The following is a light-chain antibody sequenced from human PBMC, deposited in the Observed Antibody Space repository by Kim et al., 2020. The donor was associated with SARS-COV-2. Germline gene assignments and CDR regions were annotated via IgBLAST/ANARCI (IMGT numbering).Light chain of an antibody. Sequence: SSALTHDPAVSVALGQTVRITCQGDSLRSYYATWYQQKPRQAPIVGIYGKNNRPSGIPDPFSGSSSGNTASLTITGTQAGDEADYYCNSRDSNDNVVFGGGTKLTVL. CDR2: GKN. V-gene: IGLV3-19*01. CDR3: NSRDSNDNVV. CDR1: SLRSYY. J-gene: IGLJ2*01.